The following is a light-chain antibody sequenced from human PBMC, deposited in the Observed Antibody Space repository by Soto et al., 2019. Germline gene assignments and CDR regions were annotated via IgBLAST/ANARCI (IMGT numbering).Light chain of an antibody. Sequence: DIQMTQSPSTLSASVGDRVTITCRASQSISSWLAWYQQKPGKAPKLLIYKASSLESGVPSRFSGSGSGTEXXXXXXXXXXXXXXTYYCQQYNSYSQTFGQGTKVEIK. J-gene: IGKJ1*01. CDR1: QSISSW. CDR3: QQYNSYSQT. CDR2: KAS. V-gene: IGKV1-5*03.